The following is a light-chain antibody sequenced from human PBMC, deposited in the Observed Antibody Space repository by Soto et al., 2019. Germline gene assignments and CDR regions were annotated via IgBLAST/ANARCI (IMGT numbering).Light chain of an antibody. Sequence: QSVLTQPPSVSAAPGQRVTISCSGSSSNIGNNYMFWYQQFPGTAPKLVIFDNHKRPSGTPDRFSGSKSGTSATLGISGLQTGDEATYYCETWDSSLSAMVFGGGTKVTVL. CDR2: DNH. V-gene: IGLV1-51*01. J-gene: IGLJ3*02. CDR3: ETWDSSLSAMV. CDR1: SSNIGNNY.